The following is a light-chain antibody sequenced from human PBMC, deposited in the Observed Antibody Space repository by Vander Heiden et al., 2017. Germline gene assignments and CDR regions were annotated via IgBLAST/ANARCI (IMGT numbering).Light chain of an antibody. CDR1: QSVTTK. J-gene: IGKJ3*01. CDR3: QQYSDFVT. CDR2: GAS. Sequence: ETLMTQSPDTLSVSPGETATLSCRASQSVTTKLAWYQQKRGQSPSLLIYGASTRATGVPPRFSGRGSGTDFSLTIGYLRSEDSAVYYCQQYSDFVTFGFGTKVEI. V-gene: IGKV3-15*01.